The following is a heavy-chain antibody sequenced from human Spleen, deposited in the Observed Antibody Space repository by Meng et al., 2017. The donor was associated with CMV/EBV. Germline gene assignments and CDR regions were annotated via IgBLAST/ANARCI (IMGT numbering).Heavy chain of an antibody. CDR1: GGSISSSSYY. Sequence: GSLRLSCTVSGGSISSSSYYWGWIRQPPGKGLEWIGSIYYSGSTNYNPSLKSRVTISVDTSKNQFSLKLSSVTAADTAVYYCARDGHYCTNGVCSLWGRWFDPWGQGTLVTVSS. V-gene: IGHV4-39*07. D-gene: IGHD2-8*01. CDR2: IYYSGST. CDR3: ARDGHYCTNGVCSLWGRWFDP. J-gene: IGHJ5*02.